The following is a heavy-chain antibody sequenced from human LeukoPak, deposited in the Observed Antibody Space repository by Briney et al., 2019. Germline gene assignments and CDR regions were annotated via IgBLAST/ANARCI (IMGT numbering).Heavy chain of an antibody. V-gene: IGHV3-48*03. CDR2: ISSSGSTI. J-gene: IGHJ6*03. Sequence: GGSLRLSCAASGFTFSSYEMNWVRQAPGKGLEWVSYISSSGSTIYYADSVKGRFTISRDNAKNSLYLQMNSLRAEDTAVYYCARELKQWLVPSPYYYYYMDVWGKGTTVTISS. CDR3: ARELKQWLVPSPYYYYYMDV. CDR1: GFTFSSYE. D-gene: IGHD6-19*01.